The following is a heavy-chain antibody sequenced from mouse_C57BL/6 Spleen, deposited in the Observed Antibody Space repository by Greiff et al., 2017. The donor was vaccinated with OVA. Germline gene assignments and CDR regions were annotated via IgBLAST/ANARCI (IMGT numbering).Heavy chain of an antibody. V-gene: IGHV1-82*01. CDR3: ARQYYGNAMDY. J-gene: IGHJ4*01. CDR1: GYAFSSSW. D-gene: IGHD1-1*01. CDR2: IYPGDGDT. Sequence: QVQLQQSGPELVKPGASVKISCKASGYAFSSSWMNWVKQRPGKGLEWIGRIYPGDGDTNYNGKFKGKATLTADKSPSTAYMQLSSLTSEDSAVYFCARQYYGNAMDYWGQGTSVTVSS.